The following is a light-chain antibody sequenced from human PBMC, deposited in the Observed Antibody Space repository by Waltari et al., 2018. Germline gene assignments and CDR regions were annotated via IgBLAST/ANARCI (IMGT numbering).Light chain of an antibody. V-gene: IGLV1-40*01. CDR2: DTT. CDR1: TPNIGARFD. CDR3: QSYDHTLSASV. Sequence: SVLTQPPSVSGAPGQRVTISCTGSTPNIGARFDVHWYQQLPGTAPQLLIYDTTNRPSGVPDRFSGSRSGTSASLAISGLQPEDEADYYCQSYDHTLSASVFGGGTKLTVL. J-gene: IGLJ2*01.